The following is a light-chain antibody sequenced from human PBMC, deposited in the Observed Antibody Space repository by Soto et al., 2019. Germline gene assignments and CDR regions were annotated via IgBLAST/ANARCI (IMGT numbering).Light chain of an antibody. CDR1: SGHSSYA. Sequence: QLVLTQSPSASASLGASVKLTCTLSSGHSSYAIAWHQQQPEKGPRYLMKLNSDGSHSKGDGIPGRFSGSSSGAERYLTISRLQSEDAADYYCQTWGTGIVVFGGGTKLTVL. CDR2: LNSDGSH. V-gene: IGLV4-69*01. J-gene: IGLJ2*01. CDR3: QTWGTGIVV.